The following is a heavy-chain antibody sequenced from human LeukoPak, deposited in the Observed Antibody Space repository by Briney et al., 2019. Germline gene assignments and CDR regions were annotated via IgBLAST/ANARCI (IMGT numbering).Heavy chain of an antibody. CDR2: IYYSGST. Sequence: PSETLSLTCTVSGGSISSYYWSWIRQPPGKGLEWIGYIYYSGSTNYNPSLKSRVTISVDTSKNQFSLKLSSVTAADTAVYYCASYYRAAYYDILTGYFSDWGQGTLVTVSS. J-gene: IGHJ4*02. CDR1: GGSISSYY. CDR3: ASYYRAAYYDILTGYFSD. D-gene: IGHD3-9*01. V-gene: IGHV4-59*01.